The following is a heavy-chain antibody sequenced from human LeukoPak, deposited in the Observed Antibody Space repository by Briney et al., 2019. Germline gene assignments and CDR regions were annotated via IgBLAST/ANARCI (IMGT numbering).Heavy chain of an antibody. J-gene: IGHJ4*02. CDR3: ARDPYYYDSSGYLDY. CDR2: IYSGGST. D-gene: IGHD3-22*01. V-gene: IGHV3-66*01. Sequence: GGSLRLSCAASGFTVSSNYMSWVRQAPGEGLEWVSVIYSGGSTYYADSVKGRFTISRDNSKNTLYLQMNSLRAEDTAVYYCARDPYYYDSSGYLDYWGQGTLVTVSS. CDR1: GFTVSSNY.